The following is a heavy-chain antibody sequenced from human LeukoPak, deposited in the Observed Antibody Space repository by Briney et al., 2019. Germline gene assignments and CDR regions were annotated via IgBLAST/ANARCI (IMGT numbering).Heavy chain of an antibody. CDR1: DYTFTSYG. CDR2: ISGYNGNT. J-gene: IGHJ6*03. D-gene: IGHD4-11*01. CDR3: ARGSYSIYYMDV. Sequence: ASVKVSCKASDYTFTSYGISWVRQAPGQGLEWMGWISGYNGNTNYAQNLQGRVTMTTDTSTSTAYMELRSLRSDDTAVYYCARGSYSIYYMDVWGKGTTVTVSS. V-gene: IGHV1-18*01.